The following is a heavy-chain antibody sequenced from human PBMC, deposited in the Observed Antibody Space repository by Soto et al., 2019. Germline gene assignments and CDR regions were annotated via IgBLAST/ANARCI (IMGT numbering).Heavy chain of an antibody. CDR1: VDSVSSSSTA. CDR2: TYYRSKWYS. J-gene: IGHJ4*02. D-gene: IGHD6-19*01. V-gene: IGHV6-1*01. CDR3: ARGSYYSGWV. Sequence: QVQLQQSGPGLVQPSQTLSLTCAISVDSVSSSSTAWSWIRQSPSSGLEWLGRTYYRSKWYSDYASSVKSRITINPGTSKDQFSLQLNSGAPEDTAVFYCARGSYYSGWVWGQGTLVTVSS.